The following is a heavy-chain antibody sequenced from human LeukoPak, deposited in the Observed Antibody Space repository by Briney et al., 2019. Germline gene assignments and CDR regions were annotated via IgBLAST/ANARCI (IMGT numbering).Heavy chain of an antibody. Sequence: GSSVKVSCKASGGTFSSYAISWVRQAPGQGLEWMGRIIPIFGIANYAQKFQGRVTITADKSTSTAYMELCSLRSEDTAVYYCARDKNYDSSGYYYYWGQGTLVTVSS. CDR1: GGTFSSYA. CDR3: ARDKNYDSSGYYYY. J-gene: IGHJ4*02. V-gene: IGHV1-69*04. D-gene: IGHD3-22*01. CDR2: IIPIFGIA.